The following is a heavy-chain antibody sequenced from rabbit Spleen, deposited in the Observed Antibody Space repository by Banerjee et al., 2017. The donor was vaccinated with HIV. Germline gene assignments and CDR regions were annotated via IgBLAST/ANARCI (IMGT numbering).Heavy chain of an antibody. V-gene: IGHV1S40*01. Sequence: QSLEESGGDLVKPGASLTLTCTASGFSFSSSDYLCWVRQAPGKGLEWIACIDVVGFTATYYASWAKGRFSCSKSSSTTVTLQMTSLTAADTATYFCVKDGRSLSSGWGGDLWGPGTLVTVS. CDR1: GFSFSSSDY. CDR3: VKDGRSLSSGWGGDL. CDR2: IDVVGFTAT. J-gene: IGHJ6*01. D-gene: IGHD4-1*01.